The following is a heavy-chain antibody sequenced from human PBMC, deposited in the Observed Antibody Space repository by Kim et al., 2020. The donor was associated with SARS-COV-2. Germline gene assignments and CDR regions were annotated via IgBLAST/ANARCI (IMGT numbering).Heavy chain of an antibody. J-gene: IGHJ4*02. D-gene: IGHD3-10*01. V-gene: IGHV3-23*01. CDR3: AKVRGRYLRGGDFDY. Sequence: AASLKGRFIISRDSSKDTVFLQMNSLRADDTAVYFGAKVRGRYLRGGDFDYWGQGTLVTVSS.